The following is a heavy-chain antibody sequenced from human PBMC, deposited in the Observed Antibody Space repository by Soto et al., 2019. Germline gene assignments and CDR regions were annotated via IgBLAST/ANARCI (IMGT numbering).Heavy chain of an antibody. D-gene: IGHD3-3*01. CDR3: AGDILRFLERLDY. J-gene: IGHJ4*02. Sequence: GGSLRLSCAASGFTFSSYAMSWVRQAPGKGLEWVSAISGSGGSTYYADSVKGRFTISRDNSKNTLYLQMNSLRAEDTAVYYCAGDILRFLERLDYWGQGTLVTFSS. V-gene: IGHV3-23*01. CDR2: ISGSGGST. CDR1: GFTFSSYA.